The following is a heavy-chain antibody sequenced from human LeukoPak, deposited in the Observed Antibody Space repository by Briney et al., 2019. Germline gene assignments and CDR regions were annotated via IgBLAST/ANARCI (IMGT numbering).Heavy chain of an antibody. CDR3: ARDRRDYYDRVGDASDI. CDR2: IIPIFGTT. V-gene: IGHV1-69*01. J-gene: IGHJ3*02. CDR1: GGTFSSYA. D-gene: IGHD3-16*01. Sequence: ASVKVSCKASGGTFSSYAFNWVRQAPGQGLEWMGGIIPIFGTTIYAQRFQGRVTITADESTNTVYMELSSLRSEDTAVYFCARDRRDYYDRVGDASDIWGQGTMVTVSS.